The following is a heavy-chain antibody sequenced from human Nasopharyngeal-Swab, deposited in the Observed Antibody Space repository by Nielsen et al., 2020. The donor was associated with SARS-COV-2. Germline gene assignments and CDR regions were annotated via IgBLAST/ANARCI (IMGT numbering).Heavy chain of an antibody. J-gene: IGHJ4*02. CDR3: ARGSHNSGWF. D-gene: IGHD6-19*01. CDR1: EDSVSSNRAA. CDR2: AYYRSTWYH. V-gene: IGHV6-1*01. Sequence: SQTLSLTCVISEDSVSSNRAAWHWIRQSPSRGLEWLGRAYYRSTWYHDYAVSVQGRVSINPDTSKNLFSLQLNSVTPDDTAVYYCARGSHNSGWFWGRGTLVTVSS.